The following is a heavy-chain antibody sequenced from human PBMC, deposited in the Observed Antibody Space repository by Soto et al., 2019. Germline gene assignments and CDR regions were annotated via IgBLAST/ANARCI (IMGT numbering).Heavy chain of an antibody. Sequence: QVHLVQSGAEVKKPGASVKVSCKGSGYTFTSSGITWVRQAPGQGLEWMGWISAHNGNTNYAQKLQGRVTVTRDTSTGLAYIELRSLRSDDTAVYYCARVRYGDYWGQGALVTVSS. CDR1: GYTFTSSG. CDR3: ARVRYGDY. CDR2: ISAHNGNT. V-gene: IGHV1-18*01. J-gene: IGHJ4*02. D-gene: IGHD1-1*01.